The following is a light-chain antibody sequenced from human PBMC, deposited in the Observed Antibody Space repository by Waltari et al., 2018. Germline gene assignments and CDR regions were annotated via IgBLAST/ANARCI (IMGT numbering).Light chain of an antibody. CDR2: GAS. CDR1: QSLTKRY. Sequence: VLPQSTGTLSLSPGDCVPLSCRASQSLTKRYLAWYQPKPGQAPRLLIYGASSRAAGIPDRFSGSGSGTDFTLTISRLEPEDCAVYYCQQYGSSILYTFGQGTKLEIK. V-gene: IGKV3-20*01. J-gene: IGKJ2*01. CDR3: QQYGSSILYT.